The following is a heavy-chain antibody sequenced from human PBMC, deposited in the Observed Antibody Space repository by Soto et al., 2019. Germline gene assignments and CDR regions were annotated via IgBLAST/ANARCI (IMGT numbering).Heavy chain of an antibody. CDR1: GFTFSSYA. CDR3: AKRVAASTRYYYYYYGMDV. Sequence: GGSLRLSCAASGFTFSSYAMSWVRQAPGKGLEWVSAISGSGGSTYYADSVKGRFTISRDNSKNTLYLQMNSLRAEDTAVYYCAKRVAASTRYYYYYYGMDVWGQGTTVTISS. J-gene: IGHJ6*02. D-gene: IGHD2-15*01. CDR2: ISGSGGST. V-gene: IGHV3-23*01.